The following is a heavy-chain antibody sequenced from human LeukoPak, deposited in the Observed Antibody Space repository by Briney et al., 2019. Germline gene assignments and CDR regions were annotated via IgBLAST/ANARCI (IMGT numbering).Heavy chain of an antibody. CDR3: ARGSRYYGSGSYARSSYPSRYNWFDP. V-gene: IGHV4-38-2*02. D-gene: IGHD3-10*01. CDR2: IYHSGST. J-gene: IGHJ5*02. Sequence: PSETLSLTCTVSGYSISSGYYWGWIRQPPGKGLEWIGSIYHSGSTYYNPSLKSRVTISVDTSKNQFSLKLSSVTAADTAVYYCARGSRYYGSGSYARSSYPSRYNWFDPWGQGTLVTVSS. CDR1: GYSISSGYY.